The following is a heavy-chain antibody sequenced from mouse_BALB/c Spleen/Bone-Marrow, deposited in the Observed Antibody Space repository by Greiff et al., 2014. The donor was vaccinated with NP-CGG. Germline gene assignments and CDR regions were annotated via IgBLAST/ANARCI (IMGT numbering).Heavy chain of an antibody. CDR3: AARLSHLAMDY. D-gene: IGHD2-2*01. V-gene: IGHV1S81*02. Sequence: QVQLKESGAELVKPGASLKLSCKASGYTFTNYWIHWVKQRPGQGLEWIGEINPSNGRTNYNEKFKTKATLTVDKSSSTAYMQLSSLTSEDSAVNYCAARLSHLAMDYWGQGTSVTVSP. CDR1: GYTFTNYW. J-gene: IGHJ4*01. CDR2: INPSNGRT.